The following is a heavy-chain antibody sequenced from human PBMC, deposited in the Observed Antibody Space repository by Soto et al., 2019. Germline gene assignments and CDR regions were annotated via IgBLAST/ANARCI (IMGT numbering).Heavy chain of an antibody. CDR1: GFTFSNAW. D-gene: IGHD2-15*01. Sequence: EVQLVESGGGLVKPGGSLSLSCAASGFTFSNAWMSWVRQAPGKGLEWVGRIKRRADGGTTDYATPVRGRFTVSRDDSKNTLYLQMNSLKTEDTAVYYCTAGYCSGGSCYSVVYWGQGALVTVSS. J-gene: IGHJ4*02. CDR3: TAGYCSGGSCYSVVY. CDR2: IKRRADGGTT. V-gene: IGHV3-15*01.